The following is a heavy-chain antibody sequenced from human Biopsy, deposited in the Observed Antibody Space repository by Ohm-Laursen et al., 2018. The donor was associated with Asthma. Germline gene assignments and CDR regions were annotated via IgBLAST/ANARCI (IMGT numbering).Heavy chain of an antibody. Sequence: LRLSCAASGFTFGDYWMSWVRQVPGKGLEWVANIKHDGSEKNHVDSLKGRFTISRDNAKNSLYLQMNSLRAEDTAVYYCARTFHFWSPYHAEHYQLWGQGALVTVSS. CDR3: ARTFHFWSPYHAEHYQL. V-gene: IGHV3-7*01. J-gene: IGHJ1*01. CDR2: IKHDGSEK. CDR1: GFTFGDYW. D-gene: IGHD3-3*02.